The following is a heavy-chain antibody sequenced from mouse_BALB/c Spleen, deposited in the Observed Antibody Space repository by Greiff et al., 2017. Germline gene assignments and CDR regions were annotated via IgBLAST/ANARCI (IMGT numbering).Heavy chain of an antibody. Sequence: EVQLVESGGGLVQPKGSLKLSCAASGFTFNTYAMHWVCQAPGKGLEWVARIRSKSNNYATYYADSVKDRFTISRDDSQSMLYLQMNNLKTEDTAMYYCVREGFDYWGQGTTLTVSS. CDR2: IRSKSNNYAT. CDR1: GFTFNTYA. J-gene: IGHJ2*01. CDR3: VREGFDY. V-gene: IGHV10-3*03.